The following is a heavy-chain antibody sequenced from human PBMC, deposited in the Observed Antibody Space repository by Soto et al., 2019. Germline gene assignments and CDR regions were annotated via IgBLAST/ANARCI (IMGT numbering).Heavy chain of an antibody. CDR1: GFTFSSYA. CDR3: ARDTKDSGSYSNFDY. Sequence: QVQLVESGGGVVQPGRSLRLSCAASGFTFSSYAMHWVRQAPGKGLEWVAVISYDGSNKYYADSVKGRFTISRDNSKNTLYLQMNSLRAEDSAVYYCARDTKDSGSYSNFDYWGQGTLVTVSS. D-gene: IGHD1-26*01. CDR2: ISYDGSNK. V-gene: IGHV3-30-3*01. J-gene: IGHJ4*02.